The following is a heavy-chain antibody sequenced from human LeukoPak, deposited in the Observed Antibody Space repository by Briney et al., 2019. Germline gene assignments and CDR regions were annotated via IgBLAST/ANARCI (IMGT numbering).Heavy chain of an antibody. D-gene: IGHD2-21*01. J-gene: IGHJ6*03. CDR3: AKVYCGGDCYPNYYYYYMDV. V-gene: IGHV3-30-3*01. Sequence: PGGSLRLSCAASTFTFSSYAMHWVRQAPGKGLEWVAVISYDGSNKYYADSVKGRFTISRVNSKNTLYLQMNSLRAEDTAVYYCAKVYCGGDCYPNYYYYYMDVWGKGTTVTVSS. CDR1: TFTFSSYA. CDR2: ISYDGSNK.